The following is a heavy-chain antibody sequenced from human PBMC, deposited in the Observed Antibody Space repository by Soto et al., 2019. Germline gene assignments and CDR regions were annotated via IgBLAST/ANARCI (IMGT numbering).Heavy chain of an antibody. Sequence: QVQLVESVGGVVQPGRSPRLSCAASGFTFSSYGMHCVRQAPGKGLEWVAVISYDGSNKYYADSVKGRFTISRDNSKNTLYLQMNSLRAEDTAVYYCAEDRPPIYSSGFDYWGQGTLVTVSS. CDR3: AEDRPPIYSSGFDY. J-gene: IGHJ4*02. D-gene: IGHD6-19*01. CDR2: ISYDGSNK. CDR1: GFTFSSYG. V-gene: IGHV3-30*18.